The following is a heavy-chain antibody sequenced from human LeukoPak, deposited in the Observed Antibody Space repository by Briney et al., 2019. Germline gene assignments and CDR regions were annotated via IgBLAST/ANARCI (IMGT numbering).Heavy chain of an antibody. V-gene: IGHV1-18*01. D-gene: IGHD3-10*01. CDR2: ISAYNGNT. J-gene: IGHJ4*02. CDR3: ARDPRPDYYGSGSYSDY. CDR1: GYTFTSYG. Sequence: GASVKVSCKASGYTFTSYGISWVRQAPGQGLEWMGWISAYNGNTNYAQKLQGRVTMTTDTSTSTAYMELRSLRSDDTAVYYCARDPRPDYYGSGSYSDYWGQGTLVTVSS.